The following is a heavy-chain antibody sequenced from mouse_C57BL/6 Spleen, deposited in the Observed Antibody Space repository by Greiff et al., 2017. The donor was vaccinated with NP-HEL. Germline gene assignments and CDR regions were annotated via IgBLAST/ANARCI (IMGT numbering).Heavy chain of an antibody. J-gene: IGHJ3*01. CDR1: GYSFTGYY. D-gene: IGHD2-3*01. CDR3: ARYDGTGGFAY. CDR2: INPSTGGT. V-gene: IGHV1-42*01. Sequence: EVKLLESGPELVKPGASVKISCKASGYSFTGYYMNWVKQSPEKSLEWIGEINPSTGGTTYNQKFKAKATLTVDKSSSTAYMQLKSLTSEDSAVYYCARYDGTGGFAYWGQGTLVTVSA.